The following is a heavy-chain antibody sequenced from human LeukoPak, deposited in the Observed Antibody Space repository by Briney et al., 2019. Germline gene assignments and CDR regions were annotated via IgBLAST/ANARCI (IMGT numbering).Heavy chain of an antibody. J-gene: IGHJ5*02. CDR3: ARGDYSSSWYEYNWFDP. Sequence: SETLSLTCTVSGYSISSGYYWGWIRQPPGKGLEWIGSIYHSGNTYYSPPLKSRVTISVDTSKNQFSLKLSSVTAADTAVYYCARGDYSSSWYEYNWFDPWGQGTLVTVSS. CDR2: IYHSGNT. V-gene: IGHV4-38-2*02. D-gene: IGHD6-13*01. CDR1: GYSISSGYY.